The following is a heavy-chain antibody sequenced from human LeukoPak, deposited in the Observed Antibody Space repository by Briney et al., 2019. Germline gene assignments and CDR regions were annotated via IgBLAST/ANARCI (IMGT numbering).Heavy chain of an antibody. V-gene: IGHV3-48*02. CDR3: VREGSGWYYFDY. CDR2: ISSSSRNI. J-gene: IGHJ4*02. CDR1: GFTLSSYN. D-gene: IGHD6-13*01. Sequence: PGGSLRLSCAASGFTLSSYNMNWVRQAPGKGLEWVSYISSSSRNIYYADSVKGRFTISRDNAKNSLYLQMNNLRDEDTAMYYCVREGSGWYYFDYWGQGTLVTVSS.